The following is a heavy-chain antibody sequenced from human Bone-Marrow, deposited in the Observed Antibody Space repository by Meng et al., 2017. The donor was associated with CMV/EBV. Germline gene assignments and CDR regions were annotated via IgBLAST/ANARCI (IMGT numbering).Heavy chain of an antibody. CDR2: IRYDGSKK. V-gene: IGHV3-30*02. CDR3: ARGFSFLEWLFPFDY. Sequence: GGSLRLSCAASGFTFSDHGMHWVRQAPGKGLEWVAFIRYDGSKKYYADFVKGRLTISRDNSKNTLYLQMNSLRAEDTAVYYCARGFSFLEWLFPFDYWGQGTLVTVSS. D-gene: IGHD3-3*02. CDR1: GFTFSDHG. J-gene: IGHJ4*02.